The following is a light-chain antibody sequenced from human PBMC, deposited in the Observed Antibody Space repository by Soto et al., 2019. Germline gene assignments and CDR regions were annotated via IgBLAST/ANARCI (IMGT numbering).Light chain of an antibody. CDR3: ASYASSTAFYV. CDR2: QVS. J-gene: IGLJ1*01. CDR1: SSDIGGYYY. V-gene: IGLV2-14*01. Sequence: QSALTQPASVSGSPGQSITISCTGTSSDIGGYYYVSWYQHHPGKAPKLMIYQVSNRPSGVSNRFSGSKSGNTASLAISGLQAEDEADYYCASYASSTAFYVFGGGTQVTVL.